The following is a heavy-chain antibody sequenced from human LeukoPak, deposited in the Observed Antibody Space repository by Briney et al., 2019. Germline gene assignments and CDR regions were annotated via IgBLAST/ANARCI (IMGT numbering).Heavy chain of an antibody. V-gene: IGHV4-39*07. Sequence: PSETLSLTCTVSGGSISSSIYYWGWIRQPPGKGLEWIGSIYYSGSTYYNPSLKSRVTMSVDTSKNQFSLKLSSVTAADTAVYYCARDPLYGDYTPLDYWGQGTLVTVSS. D-gene: IGHD4-17*01. CDR2: IYYSGST. CDR1: GGSISSSIYY. CDR3: ARDPLYGDYTPLDY. J-gene: IGHJ4*02.